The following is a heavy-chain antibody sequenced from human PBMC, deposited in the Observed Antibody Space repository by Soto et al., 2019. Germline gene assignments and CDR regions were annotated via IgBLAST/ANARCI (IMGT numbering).Heavy chain of an antibody. D-gene: IGHD2-15*01. CDR1: GGSISSGGYS. V-gene: IGHV4-30-2*01. CDR3: ARARSGGRFDY. Sequence: PSETLSLTCAVSGGSISSGGYSWSWIRQPPGKGLEWIGYIYHSGSTYYNPSLKSRVTISVDTSKNQFSLKLSSGTAADTAVYYCARARSGGRFDYWGQGTLVTVSS. J-gene: IGHJ4*02. CDR2: IYHSGST.